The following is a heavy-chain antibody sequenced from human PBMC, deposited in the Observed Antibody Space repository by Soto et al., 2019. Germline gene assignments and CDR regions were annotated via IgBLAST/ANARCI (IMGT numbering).Heavy chain of an antibody. Sequence: PSETLSLTCAVSGGSISSGGYSWSWIRQPPGKGLEGIGYIYHSGSIYYNPSLKSRVTISVDRSKNQFSLKLSSVTAADTAVYYCASRRAGYGSGTRVGYYYGMDVWGQGTTVTV. J-gene: IGHJ6*02. V-gene: IGHV4-30-2*01. CDR3: ASRRAGYGSGTRVGYYYGMDV. CDR2: IYHSGSI. CDR1: GGSISSGGYS. D-gene: IGHD3-10*01.